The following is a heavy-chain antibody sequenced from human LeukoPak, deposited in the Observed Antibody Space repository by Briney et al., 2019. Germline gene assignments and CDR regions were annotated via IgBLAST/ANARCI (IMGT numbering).Heavy chain of an antibody. Sequence: ASVKVSCTASGYTFTGYYMHWVRQAPGQGLEWMGWINPNSGGTNYAQKFQGRVTMTRDTSISTAYMELSRLRSDDTAVYYCAKRQYCSGGSCYSPKFLYYYYGMDVWGQGTTVTVSS. J-gene: IGHJ6*02. V-gene: IGHV1-2*02. CDR2: INPNSGGT. CDR3: AKRQYCSGGSCYSPKFLYYYYGMDV. CDR1: GYTFTGYY. D-gene: IGHD2-15*01.